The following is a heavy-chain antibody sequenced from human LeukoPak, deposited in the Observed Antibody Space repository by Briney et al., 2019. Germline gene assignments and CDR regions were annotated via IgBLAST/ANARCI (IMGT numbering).Heavy chain of an antibody. CDR1: GGSISSGDYY. CDR2: MYYSGST. CDR3: ARPYYYDSRIDP. D-gene: IGHD3-22*01. Sequence: SETLSLTCTVSGGSISSGDYYWSWIRQPPGKGLEWIAYMYYSGSTYYNPSLKSRVTMSADTSKNQLSLKQSSVTAADTAVYYCARPYYYDSRIDPWGQGILVTVSS. V-gene: IGHV4-30-4*01. J-gene: IGHJ5*02.